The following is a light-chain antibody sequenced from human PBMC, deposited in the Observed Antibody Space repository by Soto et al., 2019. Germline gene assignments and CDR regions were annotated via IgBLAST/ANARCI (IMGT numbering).Light chain of an antibody. CDR2: DAS. Sequence: DIQMTQSPSTLSASVGDRVTITCRASQSISSWLAWYQQKRGKAPKLLIYDASSLESGVPSRFSGSGSGTEFTLTISSLQPDDFATYYCQQYNSYQLTFGGGTKVEIK. CDR1: QSISSW. J-gene: IGKJ4*02. V-gene: IGKV1-5*01. CDR3: QQYNSYQLT.